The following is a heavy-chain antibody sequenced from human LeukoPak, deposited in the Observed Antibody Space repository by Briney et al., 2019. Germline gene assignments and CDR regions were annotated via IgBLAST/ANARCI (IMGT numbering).Heavy chain of an antibody. CDR1: GFTFNTHA. CDR2: IDDSGVIR. V-gene: IGHV3-23*01. CDR3: AKRLKRNYYYHYAMDV. D-gene: IGHD3-22*01. J-gene: IGHJ6*02. Sequence: PGGSLRLSCAASGFTFNTHAMSWVRQAPGKGLEWVSRIDDSGVIRSYADSVKGRFTTSRDNSKMTLTLQMNSLRAEDTAVYYCAKRLKRNYYYHYAMDVWGQGTTVTVSS.